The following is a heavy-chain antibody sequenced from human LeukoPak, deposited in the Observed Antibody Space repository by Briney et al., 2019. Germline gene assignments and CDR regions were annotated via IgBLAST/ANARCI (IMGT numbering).Heavy chain of an antibody. CDR2: IYCSGST. Sequence: SETLSLTCTVSGGSISSNSYYWGWIRQPPGKGLEWIGSIYCSGSTYYNPSLKSRVTISVDTSKNQFSLKLSSVTAADTAVYYCATKGGSGSSYFDYWGQGTLVTVSS. V-gene: IGHV4-39*01. CDR1: GGSISSNSYY. CDR3: ATKGGSGSSYFDY. J-gene: IGHJ4*02. D-gene: IGHD3-10*01.